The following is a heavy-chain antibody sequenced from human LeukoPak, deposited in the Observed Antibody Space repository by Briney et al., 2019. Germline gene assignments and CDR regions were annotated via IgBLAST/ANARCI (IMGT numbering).Heavy chain of an antibody. CDR2: IYYSGST. D-gene: IGHD5-12*01. J-gene: IGHJ4*02. V-gene: IGHV4-30-4*01. CDR1: GCSISSGDYY. CDR3: AGALATPYYFDY. Sequence: TASQTLSLTCTVSGCSISSGDYYWSWIRQPPGKGLEWIGYIYYSGSTYYNPSLKSRVTISVDTSKNQFSLKLSSVTAADTAVYYCAGALATPYYFDYWGQGTLVTVSS.